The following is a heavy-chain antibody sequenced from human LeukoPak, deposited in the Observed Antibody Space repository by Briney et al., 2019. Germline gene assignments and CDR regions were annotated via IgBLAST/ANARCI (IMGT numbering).Heavy chain of an antibody. CDR2: INPTGDST. D-gene: IGHD2-2*01. Sequence: ASVKVSCKASGYTFTNYYIHWVRQAPGQGLEWMGIINPTGDSTSYAQKFQARVTMTRDTSTNTVYMELGSLRSEDTAVYYCARHPSPQLHHFDYWGQGTLVTVSS. V-gene: IGHV1-46*01. J-gene: IGHJ4*02. CDR1: GYTFTNYY. CDR3: ARHPSPQLHHFDY.